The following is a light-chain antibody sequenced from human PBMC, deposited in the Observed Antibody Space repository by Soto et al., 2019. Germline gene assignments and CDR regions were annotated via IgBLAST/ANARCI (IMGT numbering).Light chain of an antibody. Sequence: EIVLTQSPATLSLSPGERATLSCRASQSVSSSLAWYQQKPGQAPRLLISDTSNRATGIPARFSGSGSGTDFTLTISSLEPEDFAVYYCQQRSNWPRTFGQGTKVDI. CDR2: DTS. V-gene: IGKV3-11*01. J-gene: IGKJ1*01. CDR1: QSVSSS. CDR3: QQRSNWPRT.